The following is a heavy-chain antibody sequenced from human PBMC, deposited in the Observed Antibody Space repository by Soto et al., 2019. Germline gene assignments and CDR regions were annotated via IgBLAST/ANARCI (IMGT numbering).Heavy chain of an antibody. D-gene: IGHD5-18*01. CDR2: ISAYNGNT. V-gene: IGHV1-18*01. J-gene: IGHJ6*02. CDR3: ARDSVDTAMFGYGMDV. CDR1: GYTFTSYG. Sequence: QVQLVQSGAEVKKPGASVKVSCKASGYTFTSYGISWVRQAPGQGLEWMGWISAYNGNTNYAQKLQGRVTMTTDTSTSTAYRELRSLRSDDTAVYYCARDSVDTAMFGYGMDVWGQGTTVTVSS.